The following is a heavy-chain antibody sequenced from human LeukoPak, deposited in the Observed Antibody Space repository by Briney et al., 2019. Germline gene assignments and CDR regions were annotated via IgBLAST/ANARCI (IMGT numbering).Heavy chain of an antibody. CDR2: ISAYNGNT. Sequence: ASVKVSCKASGYTFTSYGISWVRQAPGQGLEWMGWISAYNGNTNYAQKLQGRVTMTTDTSTSTAYMELRSLRSDDTAVYYCARGPGYYDSSGYYFEVPGDYYFDYWGQGTLVTVSS. CDR3: ARGPGYYDSSGYYFEVPGDYYFDY. V-gene: IGHV1-18*01. CDR1: GYTFTSYG. J-gene: IGHJ4*02. D-gene: IGHD3-22*01.